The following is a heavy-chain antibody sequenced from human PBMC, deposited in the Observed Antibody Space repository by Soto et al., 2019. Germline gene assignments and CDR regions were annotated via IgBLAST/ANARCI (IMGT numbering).Heavy chain of an antibody. Sequence: GSLRLSCAASGXTFSSYTLNWVRLAPGKGLEWVATSSDRRTGNTHYSDSVSGRFTLSRDYSRNILFFQMDSLRADDTALYYCTTWLTAHFDYWGRGTQGTVS. CDR3: TTWLTAHFDY. D-gene: IGHD2-21*02. J-gene: IGHJ4*02. CDR2: SSDRRTGNT. V-gene: IGHV3-23*01. CDR1: GXTFSSYT.